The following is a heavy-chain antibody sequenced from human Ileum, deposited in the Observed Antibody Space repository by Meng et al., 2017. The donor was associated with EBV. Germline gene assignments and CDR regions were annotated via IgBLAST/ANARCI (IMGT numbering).Heavy chain of an antibody. CDR1: GGSSSSRNW. J-gene: IGHJ4*02. CDR3: ARVGQWLPIDY. V-gene: IGHV4-4*02. CDR2: IYHSGST. Sequence: GPLQGAGPGLVKPSGALSLTRPVSGGSSSSRNWWSWVRPPPGKGLEWIGEIYHSGSTNYNPSLKSRVTISVDKSKNQFSLNLSSVTAADTAVYYCARVGQWLPIDYWGQGTLVTVSS. D-gene: IGHD6-19*01.